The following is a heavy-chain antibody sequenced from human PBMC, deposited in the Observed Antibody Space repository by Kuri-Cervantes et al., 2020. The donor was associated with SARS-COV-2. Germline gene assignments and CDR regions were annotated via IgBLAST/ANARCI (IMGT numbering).Heavy chain of an antibody. V-gene: IGHV4-4*07. CDR2: IYTSGST. CDR3: ARGKAEVNMIVLVITSGAYYFDY. J-gene: IGHJ4*02. Sequence: SETLSLTCTVSGGSISSYYWSWIRQPAGKGLEWIGRIYTSGSTNYNPSLKSRVTISVDTSKNQFSLKVSSVTAADTAVYYCARGKAEVNMIVLVITSGAYYFDYWGQGSLVTVSS. CDR1: GGSISSYY. D-gene: IGHD3-22*01.